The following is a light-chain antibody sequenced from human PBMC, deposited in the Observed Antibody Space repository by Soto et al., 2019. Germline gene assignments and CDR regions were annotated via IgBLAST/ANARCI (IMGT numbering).Light chain of an antibody. CDR3: QQYNSYSPVT. CDR2: KAS. CDR1: QSISSW. V-gene: IGKV1-5*03. Sequence: DIQMTQSPSTLSASVGDRVTITCRASQSISSWLAWYQQKPGKAPNLLIYKASSLESGVPSRFSGSGSGTEFTLTISSLQPDDFATYYRQQYNSYSPVTFGGGTKVEIK. J-gene: IGKJ4*01.